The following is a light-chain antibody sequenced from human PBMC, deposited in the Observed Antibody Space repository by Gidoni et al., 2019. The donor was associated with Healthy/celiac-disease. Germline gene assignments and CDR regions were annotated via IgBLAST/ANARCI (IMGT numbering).Light chain of an antibody. J-gene: IGKJ1*01. CDR2: GAI. CDR1: QSVSSSY. CDR3: QQYGSPLRT. V-gene: IGKV3-20*01. Sequence: ETVLTQSPASLSLSPGDRATLPCRASQSVSSSYLAWYQQKPGQAPRLLIYGAISRATVISDSISGSGSADVFLLIISRLAPDVAAVYYCQQYGSPLRTFGQGTKVEIK.